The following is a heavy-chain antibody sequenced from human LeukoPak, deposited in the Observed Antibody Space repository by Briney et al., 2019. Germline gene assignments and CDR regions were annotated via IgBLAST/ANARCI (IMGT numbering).Heavy chain of an antibody. J-gene: IGHJ4*02. D-gene: IGHD3-22*01. V-gene: IGHV3-11*06. Sequence: GGSLRLSCAASGFTFSDYYMSWIRQAPGKGLEWVSYISTSGRYTNYTDSVKGRFTISRDNAKNSLFLQMNSLRAEDTAVYYCARVASITMISDLWGQGSLVTVSS. CDR1: GFTFSDYY. CDR3: ARVASITMISDL. CDR2: ISTSGRYT.